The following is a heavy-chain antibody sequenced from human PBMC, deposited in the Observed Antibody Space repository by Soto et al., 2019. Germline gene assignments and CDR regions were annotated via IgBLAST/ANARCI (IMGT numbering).Heavy chain of an antibody. V-gene: IGHV4-39*01. CDR3: ARQVYCSSTSCLHGVDY. CDR2: IHYSGGT. CDR1: GGSISSRTYY. Sequence: SETLSLTCTVSGGSISSRTYYWGWIRQPPGKGLEWIGSIHYSGGTYYNPSLKSRLTISVDTSKNQFSLKLSSVIAADTAVYYCARQVYCSSTSCLHGVDYWGQGTLVTVSS. D-gene: IGHD2-2*01. J-gene: IGHJ4*02.